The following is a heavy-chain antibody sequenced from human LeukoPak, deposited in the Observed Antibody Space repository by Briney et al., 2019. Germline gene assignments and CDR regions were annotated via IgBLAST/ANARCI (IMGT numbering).Heavy chain of an antibody. V-gene: IGHV3-23*01. CDR1: GFTFSSYA. CDR3: AKDLSGYGSGSYYFDY. Sequence: GGSLRLSCAASGFTFSSYAMSWVRQAPGKGLEWVSAISGSGGSTYYADSVKGRFTISRDNSKNTLYLQMNSLRAEDTAVYYCAKDLSGYGSGSYYFDYWGQGTLVTVSS. D-gene: IGHD3-10*01. CDR2: ISGSGGST. J-gene: IGHJ4*02.